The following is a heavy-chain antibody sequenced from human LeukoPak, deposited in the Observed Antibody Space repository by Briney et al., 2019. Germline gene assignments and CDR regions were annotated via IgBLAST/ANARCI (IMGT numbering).Heavy chain of an antibody. Sequence: AGGSLRLSCAASGFTFSSYSMNWVRQAPGKGLEWVSSISSSSSYTYYADSVKGRFTISRDNAKNSLYLQMNSLRAEDTAVYYCAREMGSDAFDIWGQGTMVTVSS. CDR2: ISSSSSYT. V-gene: IGHV3-21*01. CDR3: AREMGSDAFDI. CDR1: GFTFSSYS. J-gene: IGHJ3*02. D-gene: IGHD1-26*01.